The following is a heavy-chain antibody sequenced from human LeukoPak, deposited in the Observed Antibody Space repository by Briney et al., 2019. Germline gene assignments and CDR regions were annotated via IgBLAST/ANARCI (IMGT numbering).Heavy chain of an antibody. CDR3: ARDPDFWTGYYYFDY. CDR2: ISYTGTT. D-gene: IGHD3/OR15-3a*01. J-gene: IGHJ4*02. Sequence: SETLSLTCTVSGGSISSTNYLWGWIRQLPGKGLEWIGSISYTGTTYYNPSLKSRVTISVDTSKNQLSLKVSSVTAADTAVFYCARDPDFWTGYYYFDYWGQGTLVTVSS. CDR1: GGSISSTNYL. V-gene: IGHV4-39*07.